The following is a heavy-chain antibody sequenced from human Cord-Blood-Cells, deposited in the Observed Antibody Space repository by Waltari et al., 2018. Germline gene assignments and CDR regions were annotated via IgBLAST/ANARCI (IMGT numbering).Heavy chain of an antibody. CDR3: ARDRGWELPGDAFDI. CDR1: GYTFTSYA. J-gene: IGHJ3*02. Sequence: QVQLVQSGAEVKKPGASVKVSCKASGYTFTSYAMHWVRQAPGQRLEGMGWLNAGNGNTKYSQKFQGRVTITRDTSASTAYMELSSLRSEDTAVYYCARDRGWELPGDAFDIWGQGTMVTVSS. D-gene: IGHD1-26*01. V-gene: IGHV1-3*01. CDR2: LNAGNGNT.